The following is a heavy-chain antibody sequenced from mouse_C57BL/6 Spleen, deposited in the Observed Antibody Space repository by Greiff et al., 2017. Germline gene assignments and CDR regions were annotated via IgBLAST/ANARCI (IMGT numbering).Heavy chain of an antibody. Sequence: VQLQQSGAELVRPGTSVKVSCKASGYAFTNYLIEWVKQRPGQGLEWIGVINPGSGGTNYNEKFKGKATLTADKSSSTAYMQRSRLTSDDSAVYFCARGRYDYPFDYWGQGTTLTVSS. CDR1: GYAFTNYL. CDR3: ARGRYDYPFDY. V-gene: IGHV1-54*01. D-gene: IGHD2-4*01. J-gene: IGHJ2*01. CDR2: INPGSGGT.